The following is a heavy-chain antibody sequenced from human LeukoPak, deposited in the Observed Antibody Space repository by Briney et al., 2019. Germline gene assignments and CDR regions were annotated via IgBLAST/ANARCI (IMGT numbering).Heavy chain of an antibody. CDR3: ARLSIAVAGTDY. J-gene: IGHJ4*02. D-gene: IGHD6-19*01. V-gene: IGHV1-2*06. Sequence: ASVKVSCKASGYTFTGYYMHWVRQAPGQGLEWMGRINPNSGGTNYAQKFQGRVTMTRDTSISTAYMELSRLRSDDTAVYYCARLSIAVAGTDYWGQGTLVTVSS. CDR2: INPNSGGT. CDR1: GYTFTGYY.